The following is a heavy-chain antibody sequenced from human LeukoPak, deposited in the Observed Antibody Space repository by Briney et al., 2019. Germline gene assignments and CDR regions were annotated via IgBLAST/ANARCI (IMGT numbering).Heavy chain of an antibody. Sequence: GGSLRLSCAASGFTFSGSAMHWVRQASGKGLEWVGRIRSKANSYATAYAASVKGRFTISRDDSKNTAYLQTNSLKTEDTAVYYCTPAGGSGSYSGYWGQGTLVTGSS. CDR1: GFTFSGSA. D-gene: IGHD3-10*01. CDR2: IRSKANSYAT. CDR3: TPAGGSGSYSGY. V-gene: IGHV3-73*01. J-gene: IGHJ4*02.